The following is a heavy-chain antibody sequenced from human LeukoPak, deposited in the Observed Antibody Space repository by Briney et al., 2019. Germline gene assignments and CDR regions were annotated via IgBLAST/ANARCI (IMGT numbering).Heavy chain of an antibody. V-gene: IGHV3-21*01. J-gene: IGHJ5*02. Sequence: GGSLRLSCAASGFTFSSYSMNWVRQAPGKGLEWVSSISSSSSYIYYADSVKGRFTISRDNSKNTLYLQMNSLRAEDTAVYYCAKIVVPAAILNWFDPWGQGTLVTVSS. D-gene: IGHD2-2*01. CDR1: GFTFSSYS. CDR3: AKIVVPAAILNWFDP. CDR2: ISSSSSYI.